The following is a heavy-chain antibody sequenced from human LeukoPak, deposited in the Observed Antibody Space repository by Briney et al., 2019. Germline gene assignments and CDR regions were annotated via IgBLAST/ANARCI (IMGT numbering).Heavy chain of an antibody. D-gene: IGHD2-8*01. Sequence: ASVKVSCKASGYTFTSYAMHWVRQAPGQRLEWMGWINAGNGNTKYSQKFQGRVTITRDTSASTAYMELSSLRSEDTAVYYCASYRYCTNGVCYIRYYFDYWGQGTLVTVSS. V-gene: IGHV1-3*01. CDR2: INAGNGNT. J-gene: IGHJ4*02. CDR3: ASYRYCTNGVCYIRYYFDY. CDR1: GYTFTSYA.